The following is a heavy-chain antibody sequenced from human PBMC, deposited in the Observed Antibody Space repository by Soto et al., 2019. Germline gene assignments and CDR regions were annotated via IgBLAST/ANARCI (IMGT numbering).Heavy chain of an antibody. CDR2: IYPGDSDT. V-gene: IGHV5-51*01. D-gene: IGHD2-2*01. Sequence: GESLKISCKGSGYSFTSYWIGWVRQMPGKGLEWMGIIYPGDSDTRYSPSFQGQVTISADKSISTAYLQWSSLKASDTAMYYCARHWLGYCSSTSCHPFDYWGQGTLVTVSS. J-gene: IGHJ4*02. CDR1: GYSFTSYW. CDR3: ARHWLGYCSSTSCHPFDY.